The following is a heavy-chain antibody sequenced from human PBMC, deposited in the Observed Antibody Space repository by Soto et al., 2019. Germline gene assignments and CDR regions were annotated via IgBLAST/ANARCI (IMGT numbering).Heavy chain of an antibody. V-gene: IGHV3-15*01. Sequence: GGSLRLSCAASGFTFSNAWMSWVRQAPGKGLEWVGRIKSKTDGGTTDYAAPVKGRFTISRDDSKNTLYLQMNSPKTEDTAVYYCTKLGIPLGLDYWGQGTLVTVSS. D-gene: IGHD1-20*01. CDR3: TKLGIPLGLDY. CDR1: GFTFSNAW. J-gene: IGHJ4*02. CDR2: IKSKTDGGTT.